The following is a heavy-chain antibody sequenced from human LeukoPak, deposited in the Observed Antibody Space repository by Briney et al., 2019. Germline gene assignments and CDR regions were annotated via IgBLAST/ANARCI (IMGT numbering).Heavy chain of an antibody. CDR3: ARSNVLPWFGRPNWFDP. D-gene: IGHD3-10*01. V-gene: IGHV5-51*01. J-gene: IGHJ5*02. CDR1: GYSFTSYW. Sequence: GESLKISCKGSGYSFTSYWIGWVRQMPGKGLEWMGIIYPGDSDTRYSPSFQGQVTISADKSISTAYLQWSSLKASDTAMYYCARSNVLPWFGRPNWFDPWGQGTLVTVSS. CDR2: IYPGDSDT.